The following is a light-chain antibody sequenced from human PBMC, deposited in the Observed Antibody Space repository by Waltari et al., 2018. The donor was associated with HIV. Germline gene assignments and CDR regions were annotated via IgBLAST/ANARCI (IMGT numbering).Light chain of an antibody. J-gene: IGLJ3*02. CDR2: RTN. CDR3: AAWDDGLSGPV. Sequence: QSVLTQPPSASGTPGQRVTISCSGSSSNIGSNYVYWYQQLPGTAPKLLIYRTNQRPSGVPDRVAASRSGTSASLAITGLRSEDEADYYCAAWDDGLSGPVFGGGTKLTVL. CDR1: SSNIGSNY. V-gene: IGLV1-47*01.